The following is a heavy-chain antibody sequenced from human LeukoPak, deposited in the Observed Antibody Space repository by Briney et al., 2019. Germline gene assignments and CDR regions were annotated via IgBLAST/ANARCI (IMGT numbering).Heavy chain of an antibody. V-gene: IGHV5-51*01. CDR3: ARRIAVANKFSNFDAFDI. CDR1: GYSFTSYW. D-gene: IGHD6-19*01. J-gene: IGHJ3*02. CDR2: IYPGDSDT. Sequence: PGESLKISCKGSGYSFTSYWIGWVRQMPGKGLEWMGIIYPGDSDTRYSPSFQGQVTISADKSISTAYLQWSSLKASDTAMYYCARRIAVANKFSNFDAFDIWGQGTMVTVSS.